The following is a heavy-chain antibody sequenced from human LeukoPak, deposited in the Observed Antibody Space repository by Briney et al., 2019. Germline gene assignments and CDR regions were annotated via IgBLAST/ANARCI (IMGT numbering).Heavy chain of an antibody. CDR1: GFTFSSYW. J-gene: IGHJ3*02. V-gene: IGHV3-7*01. CDR2: IKQDGSEK. Sequence: GGSLRLSCAASGFTFSSYWMSWVRQAPGKGLEWVANIKQDGSEKYYMDSVKGRFTISRDNAKNSLYLQMNSLRAEDTAVYYCARGSRFGVVERDAFDIWGQGTMVTVSS. CDR3: ARGSRFGVVERDAFDI. D-gene: IGHD3-3*01.